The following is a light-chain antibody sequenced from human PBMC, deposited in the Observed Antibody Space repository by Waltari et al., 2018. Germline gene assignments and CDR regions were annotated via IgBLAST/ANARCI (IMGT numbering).Light chain of an antibody. Sequence: DIQMTQSPSSLSASVGDRVTITCRASQNIGIYLNWYQHKPGKAPNLLIYAASSTQSWVPSRFSCSGSGTDFTLTISNLQPADFATYYCQQSYTSPQFTFGPGTKVDIK. CDR3: QQSYTSPQFT. J-gene: IGKJ3*01. CDR1: QNIGIY. V-gene: IGKV1-39*01. CDR2: AAS.